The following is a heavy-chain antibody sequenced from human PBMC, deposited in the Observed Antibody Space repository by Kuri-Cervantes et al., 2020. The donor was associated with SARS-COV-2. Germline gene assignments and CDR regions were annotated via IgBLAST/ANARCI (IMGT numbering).Heavy chain of an antibody. Sequence: LSLTCAASGFTFSSYSMNWVRQAPGKGLEWVSSISSSSSYIYYADSVKGRFTISRDNAKNSLYPQMNSLRAEDTAVYYCARDQCSSTSCYGTYYYYYYGMDVWGQGTTVTVSS. CDR1: GFTFSSYS. D-gene: IGHD2-2*01. J-gene: IGHJ6*02. CDR3: ARDQCSSTSCYGTYYYYYYGMDV. V-gene: IGHV3-21*01. CDR2: ISSSSSYI.